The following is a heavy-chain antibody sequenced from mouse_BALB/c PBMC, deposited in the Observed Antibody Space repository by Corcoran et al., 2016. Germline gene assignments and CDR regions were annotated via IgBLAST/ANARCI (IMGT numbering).Heavy chain of an antibody. J-gene: IGHJ4*01. V-gene: IGHV9-3-1*01. Sequence: QIQLVQSGPELKKPGETVKSSCKASGYTFTNYGMNWVKQAPGKVLKWMGWINTYTGEPTYADDFKGRFAFSLETSASTAYLQINNLKNEDTATYFCAREPYAMDYWGQGTSVTVSS. CDR1: GYTFTNYG. CDR2: INTYTGEP. CDR3: AREPYAMDY.